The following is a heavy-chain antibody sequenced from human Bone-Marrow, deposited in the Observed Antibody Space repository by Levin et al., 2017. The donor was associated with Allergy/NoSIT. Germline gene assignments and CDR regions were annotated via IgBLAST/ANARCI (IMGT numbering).Heavy chain of an antibody. D-gene: IGHD5-12*01. CDR2: ISYGSKYE. CDR3: ARPHDYRDYYGLDV. J-gene: IGHJ6*02. CDR1: GFNFSIYS. V-gene: IGHV3-21*06. Sequence: GGSLRLSCLTSGFNFSIYSMTWVRQAPGKGLQWVSSISYGSKYEYYPDSLKGRFTISRDNSKSSVYLQINNATAEATAVYYCARPHDYRDYYGLDVWGQGTTVTVS.